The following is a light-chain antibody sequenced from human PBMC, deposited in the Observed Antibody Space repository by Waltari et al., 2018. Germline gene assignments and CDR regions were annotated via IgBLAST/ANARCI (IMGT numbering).Light chain of an antibody. CDR3: QQSYSTPPLT. J-gene: IGKJ4*01. CDR1: QSISKA. V-gene: IGKV1-39*01. Sequence: DIQLTQSPSSLSAAVGDRVTITCRASQSISKALNWYQQKPGRAPKALIFDASSLQSGVPARFTGRGAGTDFTLTISSLQPEDFATYCCQQSYSTPPLTFGGGTKVEIK. CDR2: DAS.